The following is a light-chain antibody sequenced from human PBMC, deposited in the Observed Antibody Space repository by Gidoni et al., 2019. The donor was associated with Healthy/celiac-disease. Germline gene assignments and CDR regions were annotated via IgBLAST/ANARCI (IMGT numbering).Light chain of an antibody. CDR3: QQYYSTPT. CDR1: QSVLYSSNNKNY. J-gene: IGKJ4*01. Sequence: DIVMTHSPDSLAVSLGESATINCKSSQSVLYSSNNKNYLAWYQQKPGQPPKLLIYWASTRESGVPDRFSGSGSGTDFTLTISSLQAEDVAVYYCQQYYSTPTFGGGTKVEIK. V-gene: IGKV4-1*01. CDR2: WAS.